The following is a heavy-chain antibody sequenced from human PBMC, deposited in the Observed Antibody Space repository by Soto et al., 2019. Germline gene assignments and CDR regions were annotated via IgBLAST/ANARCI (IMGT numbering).Heavy chain of an antibody. CDR3: ANLAAIGASYYYYGMDV. J-gene: IGHJ6*02. Sequence: QVQLVESGGGVVQPGRSVRLSCAASGFTFSSYGMHWVRQAPGKGLEWVAVISYDGSNKYYADSVKGRFTISRDNSKNTLYLQMNSLRAEDTAVYYCANLAAIGASYYYYGMDVWGQGTTVTVSS. CDR2: ISYDGSNK. D-gene: IGHD1-26*01. CDR1: GFTFSSYG. V-gene: IGHV3-30*18.